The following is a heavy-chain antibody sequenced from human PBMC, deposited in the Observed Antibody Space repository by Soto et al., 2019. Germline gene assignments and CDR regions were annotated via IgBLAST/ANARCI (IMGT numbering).Heavy chain of an antibody. D-gene: IGHD6-19*01. CDR2: ISGSGDST. CDR1: GFTFSSYA. CDR3: AKGVPGIAVAGTGYFQH. J-gene: IGHJ1*01. V-gene: IGHV3-23*01. Sequence: PGGSLRLSCAASGFTFSSYAMSWVRQAPGKGLEWVSGISGSGDSTYYADSVKGRFTISRDNSKKTLYLQMNRLRAEDTAVYYCAKGVPGIAVAGTGYFQHWGQGTLVTVSS.